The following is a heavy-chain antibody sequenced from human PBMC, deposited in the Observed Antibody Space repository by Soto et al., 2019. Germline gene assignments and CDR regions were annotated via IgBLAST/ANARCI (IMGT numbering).Heavy chain of an antibody. J-gene: IGHJ4*02. Sequence: EVELLESGGGLVQPGGSLRLSCVASRFTFTSYAMSWVRQAPGKGLEWFAAISASGGATIHADSVKGRLTISRDNSKNTLYLQMNSLRAEDTAVYYCAKDVEGGSLFRGAFDYWGQGTQVTVSS. V-gene: IGHV3-23*01. CDR3: AKDVEGGSLFRGAFDY. CDR2: ISASGGAT. D-gene: IGHD1-26*01. CDR1: RFTFTSYA.